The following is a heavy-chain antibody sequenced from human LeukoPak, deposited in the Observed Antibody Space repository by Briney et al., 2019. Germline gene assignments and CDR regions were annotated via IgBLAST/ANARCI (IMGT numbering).Heavy chain of an antibody. V-gene: IGHV1-69*05. Sequence: SVKVSCKASGGTFSSYAISWVRQAPGQGLEWMGGIIPIFGTANYARKFQGRVTITTDESTSTAYMELSSLRSEDTAVYYCARGGGRETYYYDSSALGNWFDPWGQGTLVTVSS. D-gene: IGHD3-22*01. CDR1: GGTFSSYA. CDR3: ARGGGRETYYYDSSALGNWFDP. J-gene: IGHJ5*02. CDR2: IIPIFGTA.